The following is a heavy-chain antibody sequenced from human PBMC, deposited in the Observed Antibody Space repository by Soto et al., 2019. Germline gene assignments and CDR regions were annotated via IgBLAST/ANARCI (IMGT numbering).Heavy chain of an antibody. J-gene: IGHJ6*02. D-gene: IGHD3-22*01. Sequence: QVQLVQSGAESKTPGASVKVSCKASQYNFTNYCVHWVRQAPGQGLEWMGVINLSGGSTKYAQRFRGRVTMTRDTSTNTVYMDLRSLRPEDTAVYFCARALYDTDSVPVGAESRYYVMDVWGRGTTVTVSS. CDR1: QYNFTNYC. CDR2: INLSGGST. V-gene: IGHV1-46*01. CDR3: ARALYDTDSVPVGAESRYYVMDV.